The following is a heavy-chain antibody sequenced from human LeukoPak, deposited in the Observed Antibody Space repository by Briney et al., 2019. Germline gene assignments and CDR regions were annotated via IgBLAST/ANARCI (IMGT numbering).Heavy chain of an antibody. CDR3: ARRMVRGVFADWFDP. CDR2: ISNSGST. D-gene: IGHD3-10*01. V-gene: IGHV4-59*08. CDR1: GGSISNYY. J-gene: IGHJ5*02. Sequence: SETLSLTCTVSGGSISNYYWSWIRQPPGQELEWIGHISNSGSTNYNPSLTTRVTMSLDTSKNQFSLKLYSVTGADAAVYYCARRMVRGVFADWFDPWGQGTLVTVSS.